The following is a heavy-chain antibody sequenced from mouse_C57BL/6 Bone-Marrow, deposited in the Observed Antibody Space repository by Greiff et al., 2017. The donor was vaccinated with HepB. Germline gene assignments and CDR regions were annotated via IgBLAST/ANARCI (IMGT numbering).Heavy chain of an antibody. Sequence: VQLQQSGTVLARPGASVKMSCKTSGYTFTSYWMHWVKQRPGQGLEWIGAIYPGNSDTSYNQKFKGKAKRTAVTSASTAYMELSSLTKEDSAVYYCTVYGNYRYYAMDYWGQGTSVTVSS. V-gene: IGHV1-5*01. CDR2: IYPGNSDT. CDR3: TVYGNYRYYAMDY. CDR1: GYTFTSYW. D-gene: IGHD2-1*01. J-gene: IGHJ4*01.